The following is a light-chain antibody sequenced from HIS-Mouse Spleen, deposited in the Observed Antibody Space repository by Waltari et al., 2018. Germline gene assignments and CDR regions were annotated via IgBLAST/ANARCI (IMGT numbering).Light chain of an antibody. CDR3: CSYAGSSTYV. Sequence: QSALTQPASVSGSPGPSITISCPGTRSYVRSYHLFSWYQQHPGKAPKLMIYEGSKRPSGVSNRFSGSKSGNTASLTISGLQAEDEADYYCCSYAGSSTYVFGTGTKVTVL. V-gene: IGLV2-23*01. CDR1: RSYVRSYHL. CDR2: EGS. J-gene: IGLJ1*01.